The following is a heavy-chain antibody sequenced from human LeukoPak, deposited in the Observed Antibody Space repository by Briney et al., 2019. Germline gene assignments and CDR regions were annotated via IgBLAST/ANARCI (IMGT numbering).Heavy chain of an antibody. D-gene: IGHD3-3*01. V-gene: IGHV3-74*01. Sequence: RAGGSLRLSCAASGFTFSNYWMHWVRHAPGRGLVWVSLINSDGSSTIYADSVKGRFTISRDNAKNTLCLQMNSLRAEDTAVYYCARGLTIFGVVNDAFDIWGQGTMVTVSS. CDR3: ARGLTIFGVVNDAFDI. J-gene: IGHJ3*02. CDR2: INSDGSST. CDR1: GFTFSNYW.